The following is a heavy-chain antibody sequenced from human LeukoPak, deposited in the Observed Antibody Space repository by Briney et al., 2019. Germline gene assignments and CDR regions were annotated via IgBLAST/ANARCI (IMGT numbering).Heavy chain of an antibody. J-gene: IGHJ4*02. V-gene: IGHV4-59*07. CDR1: GDSIDSYY. CDR2: IYYRGTN. Sequence: SDTLSLTCTVSGDSIDSYYWSWVRQPPGKGLEWIGYIYYRGTNSYNPFLKSRVTISVDTSKNQFSLKLNSVTAADTAVYYCARLPRYGGYDHFDYWGQGILVIVSS. D-gene: IGHD5-12*01. CDR3: ARLPRYGGYDHFDY.